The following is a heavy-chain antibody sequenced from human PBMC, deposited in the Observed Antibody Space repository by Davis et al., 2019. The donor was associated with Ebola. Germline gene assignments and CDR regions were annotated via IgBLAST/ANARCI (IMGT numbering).Heavy chain of an antibody. CDR3: ARALPLYGMDV. CDR2: IYYSGST. J-gene: IGHJ6*02. V-gene: IGHV4-61*05. D-gene: IGHD3-10*01. Sequence: PSETLSLTCTVSGGSISSSSYYWSWIRQPPGKGLEWIGYIYYSGSTNYNPSLKSRVTISVDTSKNQFSLKLSSVTAADTAVYYCARALPLYGMDVWGQGTTVTVSS. CDR1: GGSISSSSYY.